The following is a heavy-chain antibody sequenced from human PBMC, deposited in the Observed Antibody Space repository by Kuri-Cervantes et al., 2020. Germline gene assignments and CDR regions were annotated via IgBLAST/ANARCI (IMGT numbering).Heavy chain of an antibody. CDR2: ISGSGGST. D-gene: IGHD3-16*01. V-gene: IGHV3-23*01. J-gene: IGHJ6*03. Sequence: GGSLRLSCAASGFTFSSYAMSWVRQAPGKGLEWVSAISGSGGSTYYADSVKGRFTISRDNAKNSLYLQMNSLRAEDTAVYYCARGDSLLGGPNYYYYYYMDVWGKGTTVTVSS. CDR3: ARGDSLLGGPNYYYYYYMDV. CDR1: GFTFSSYA.